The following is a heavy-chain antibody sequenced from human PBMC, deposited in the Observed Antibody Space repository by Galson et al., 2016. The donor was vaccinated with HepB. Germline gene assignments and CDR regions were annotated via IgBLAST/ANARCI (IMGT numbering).Heavy chain of an antibody. D-gene: IGHD1-26*01. CDR2: ISSRGTAI. J-gene: IGHJ4*02. CDR3: ARSVAKWEPLEY. CDR1: EFSLSDYS. V-gene: IGHV3-48*03. Sequence: SLRLSCAASEFSLSDYSVNWVRQAPGKGLEWLSYISSRGTAIYYVESAMGRFTISRDKAKNSVYLQMNSLRGDDTAVYYCARSVAKWEPLEYWGQGTLVTVSS.